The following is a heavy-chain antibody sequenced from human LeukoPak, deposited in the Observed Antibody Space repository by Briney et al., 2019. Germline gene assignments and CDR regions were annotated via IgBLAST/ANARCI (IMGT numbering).Heavy chain of an antibody. CDR1: GYTFTRYG. J-gene: IGHJ3*02. D-gene: IGHD1-26*01. Sequence: ASVKVSCKASGYTFTRYGISWVRQAPGQGLEWRGWISAYNGNTNYAQKLQGRATMTTDTSTSTAYMELRSLRSDDTAVYYCAATRFSGSYFGPDAFDIWGQGTMVTVSS. V-gene: IGHV1-18*01. CDR3: AATRFSGSYFGPDAFDI. CDR2: ISAYNGNT.